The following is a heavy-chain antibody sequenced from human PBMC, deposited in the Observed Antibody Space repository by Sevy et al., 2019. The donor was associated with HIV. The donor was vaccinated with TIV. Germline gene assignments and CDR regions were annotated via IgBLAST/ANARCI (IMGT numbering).Heavy chain of an antibody. V-gene: IGHV1-69*06. CDR2: IIPIFGTA. CDR3: ARGEGATFTGASNY. CDR1: GGTFSSYA. D-gene: IGHD3-10*01. J-gene: IGHJ4*02. Sequence: ASVKVSCKASGGTFSSYAISWVRQAPGQGLEWMGGIIPIFGTANYAQKFQGRVTITADKSTSTAYMGLSSLRSEDTAEYYCARGEGATFTGASNYWGQGTLVTVSS.